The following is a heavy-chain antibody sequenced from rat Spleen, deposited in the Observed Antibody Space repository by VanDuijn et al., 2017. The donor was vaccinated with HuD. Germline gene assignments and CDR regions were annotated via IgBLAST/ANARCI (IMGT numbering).Heavy chain of an antibody. CDR1: GFNFNDYW. CDR3: TRPFSNYGYSPHY. CDR2: INKDGSTI. J-gene: IGHJ2*01. D-gene: IGHD1-9*01. V-gene: IGHV4-2*01. Sequence: EVKLVESGGGLVQPGRSLKLSCAASGFNFNDYWMGWVRQAPGKGLEWIGEINKDGSTINYVPSLKGEFTISRDNAQNTLYLQMSKVGSEDTAFYYCTRPFSNYGYSPHYWGQGVMVTVSS.